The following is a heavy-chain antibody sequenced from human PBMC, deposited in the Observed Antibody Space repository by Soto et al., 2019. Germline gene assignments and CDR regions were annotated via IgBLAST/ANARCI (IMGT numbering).Heavy chain of an antibody. CDR3: ARGDSTDCSNGVCSFFYNHDMDV. D-gene: IGHD2-8*01. J-gene: IGHJ6*02. Sequence: ASVKVSCKASGYSFTDYHIHWVRQAPGQGLEWLGRINPKSGGTSTAQKFQGWVTMTTDTSISTASMELTRLTSDDTAIYYCARGDSTDCSNGVCSFFYNHDMDVWGQGTTVTVS. V-gene: IGHV1-2*04. CDR1: GYSFTDYH. CDR2: INPKSGGT.